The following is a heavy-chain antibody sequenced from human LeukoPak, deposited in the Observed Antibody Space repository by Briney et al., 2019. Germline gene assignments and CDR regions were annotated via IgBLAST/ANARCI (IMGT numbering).Heavy chain of an antibody. CDR1: GGSISSGSYY. D-gene: IGHD5-18*01. Sequence: RSETLSLTCTVSGGSISSGSYYWAWIRQPPGKGLEWIGSIYYSGGSYNNPSLKSRVTISVDTSNNQFSLKLSSVTAADTAVYYCAREGGGYSYGYIVYFDYWGQGTLVTVSS. V-gene: IGHV4-39*07. CDR3: AREGGGYSYGYIVYFDY. CDR2: IYYSGGS. J-gene: IGHJ4*02.